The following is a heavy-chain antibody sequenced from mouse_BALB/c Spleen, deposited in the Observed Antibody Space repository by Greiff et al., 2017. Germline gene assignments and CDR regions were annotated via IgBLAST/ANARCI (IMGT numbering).Heavy chain of an antibody. CDR3: AREYGNHYYAMDY. V-gene: IGHV5-17*02. D-gene: IGHD2-10*02. Sequence: EVKVVESGGGLVQPGGSRKLSCAASGFTFSSFGMHWVRQAPEKGLEWVAYISSGSSTIYYADTVKGRFTISRDNPKNTLFLQMTSLRSEDTAMYYCAREYGNHYYAMDYWGQGTSVTVSS. J-gene: IGHJ4*01. CDR1: GFTFSSFG. CDR2: ISSGSSTI.